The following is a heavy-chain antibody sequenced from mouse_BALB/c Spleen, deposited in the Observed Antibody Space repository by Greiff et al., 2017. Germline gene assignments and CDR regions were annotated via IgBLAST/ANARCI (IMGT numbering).Heavy chain of an antibody. CDR1: GYTFTSYW. CDR3: TRMRDYYAIDY. J-gene: IGHJ4*01. CDR2: IYPGSGST. Sequence: LQQPGSELVRPGASVKLSCKASGYTFTSYWMHWVKQRPGQGLEWIGNIYPGSGSTNYDEKFKSKATLTVDTSSSTAYMQLSSLTSEDSAVYYCTRMRDYYAIDYWGQGTSVTVSS. V-gene: IGHV1S22*01.